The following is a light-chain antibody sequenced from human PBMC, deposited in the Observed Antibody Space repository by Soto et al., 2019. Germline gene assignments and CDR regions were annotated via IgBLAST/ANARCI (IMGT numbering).Light chain of an antibody. CDR1: QSVNNNY. V-gene: IGKV3-20*01. Sequence: EIVLTQSPGTLSLSPGERATLSCRASQSVNNNYLAWYQQKPGQAPRLLIYGASRRATGIPDRFSGSGSGTDFTLTISRLEHEEFAVYSCQQYGSSPLTFGGGTKVEIK. CDR3: QQYGSSPLT. J-gene: IGKJ4*01. CDR2: GAS.